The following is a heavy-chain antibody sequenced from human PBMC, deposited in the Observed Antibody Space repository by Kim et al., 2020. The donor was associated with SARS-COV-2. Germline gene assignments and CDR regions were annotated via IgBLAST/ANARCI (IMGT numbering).Heavy chain of an antibody. CDR1: GYTLTELS. Sequence: ASVKVSCKVSGYTLTELSMHWVRQAPGKGLEWMGGFDPEDGETIYAQKFQGRVTMTEDTSTDTAYMELSSLRSEDTAVYYCATMPADYYDSSANDYWGQGTLVTVSS. J-gene: IGHJ4*02. V-gene: IGHV1-24*01. CDR3: ATMPADYYDSSANDY. D-gene: IGHD3-22*01. CDR2: FDPEDGET.